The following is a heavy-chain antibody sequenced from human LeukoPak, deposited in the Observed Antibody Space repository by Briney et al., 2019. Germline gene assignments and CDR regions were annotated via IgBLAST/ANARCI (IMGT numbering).Heavy chain of an antibody. D-gene: IGHD2-2*02. J-gene: IGHJ3*02. CDR2: IYYSGST. CDR1: GGSISSYY. Sequence: SETLSLTCTVSGGSISSYYWSWIRQPPGKGLEWIGYIYYSGSTNYNPSLKSRVTISVDTSKNQFSLKLSSVTAADTAVYYCASGGDCSSTSCYKYAFDIWGQGTMVTVSS. CDR3: ASGGDCSSTSCYKYAFDI. V-gene: IGHV4-59*01.